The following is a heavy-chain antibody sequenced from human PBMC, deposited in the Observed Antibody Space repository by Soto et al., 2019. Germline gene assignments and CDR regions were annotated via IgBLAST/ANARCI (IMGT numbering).Heavy chain of an antibody. CDR3: AREISGSYRLDH. D-gene: IGHD1-26*01. Sequence: ASVKVSCKASGYTFTSYDINWVRQATGQGLEWMGWMNPNSGNTGYAQKFQGRVTMTRNTSISTAYMELSSLRSEDTAVYYCAREISGSYRLDHWAQGNLVTVSS. J-gene: IGHJ5*02. CDR2: MNPNSGNT. V-gene: IGHV1-8*01. CDR1: GYTFTSYD.